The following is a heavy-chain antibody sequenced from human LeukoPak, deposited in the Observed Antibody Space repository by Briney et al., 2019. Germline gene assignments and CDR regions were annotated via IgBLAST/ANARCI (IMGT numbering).Heavy chain of an antibody. V-gene: IGHV1-69*13. Sequence: SVKVSCKASGGTFNNYAISWVRQAPGQGLEWMRGINPIFGTATYAQKFQGRVTITADESTSTAYMDLSSLRSEDTAVYYCARWEWELLRNWFDPWGQGTLVTVSS. CDR3: ARWEWELLRNWFDP. D-gene: IGHD1-26*01. CDR2: INPIFGTA. CDR1: GGTFNNYA. J-gene: IGHJ5*02.